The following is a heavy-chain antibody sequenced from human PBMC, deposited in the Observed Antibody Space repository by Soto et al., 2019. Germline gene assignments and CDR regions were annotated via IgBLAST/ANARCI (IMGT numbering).Heavy chain of an antibody. CDR3: ARHSLATQPGDY. Sequence: GASLKISCKASGYSFSTYWIAWVRQRPGKGLDWMGIIYPGDSDTRYSPSFQGQVTISVDNSIDTAYLEWTTLRASDSAMHYCARHSLATQPGDYWGQGTRVTVSS. D-gene: IGHD5-12*01. J-gene: IGHJ4*02. V-gene: IGHV5-51*01. CDR1: GYSFSTYW. CDR2: IYPGDSDT.